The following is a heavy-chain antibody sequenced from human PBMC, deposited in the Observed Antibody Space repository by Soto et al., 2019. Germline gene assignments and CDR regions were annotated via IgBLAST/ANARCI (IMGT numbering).Heavy chain of an antibody. D-gene: IGHD2-21*02. Sequence: LSLTCTVSGASIRSTDYYWSWIRQAPGKGLEWIGYVYYTGGTYYNPSLMSRLTISVDTSKNQFSLKLTSVTAAETAVYYRVRTAREGAVAPHWFDRWGQGTQVTVSS. CDR3: VRTAREGAVAPHWFDR. J-gene: IGHJ5*02. V-gene: IGHV4-30-4*01. CDR2: VYYTGGT. CDR1: GASIRSTDYY.